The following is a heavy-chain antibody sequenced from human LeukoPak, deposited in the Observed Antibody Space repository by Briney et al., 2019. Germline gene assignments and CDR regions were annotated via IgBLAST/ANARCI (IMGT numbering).Heavy chain of an antibody. Sequence: SETLPLTCAVYGGSFSGYYWSWIRQPPGKGLDWIGEINHSGSTNYNPSLKSRVTISVDTSKNQFSLKLSSVTAADTAVYYCARGWGTAYGYWGQGTLVTVSS. CDR2: INHSGST. J-gene: IGHJ4*02. CDR3: ARGWGTAYGY. CDR1: GGSFSGYY. V-gene: IGHV4-34*01. D-gene: IGHD3-10*01.